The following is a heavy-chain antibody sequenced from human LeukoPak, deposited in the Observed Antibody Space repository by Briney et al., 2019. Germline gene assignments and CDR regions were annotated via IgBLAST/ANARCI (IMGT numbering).Heavy chain of an antibody. CDR1: GFTFSNYA. CDR3: AKDTIFDI. CDR2: TSGSGVYT. D-gene: IGHD3-3*01. V-gene: IGHV3-23*01. J-gene: IGHJ3*02. Sequence: AGGSLRLSCAASGFTFSNYAMSWVRQAPGKGLEWVSVTSGSGVYTYYTDSVKGRFTISRDNSKNTLYLQMNSLRAEDTAVYYCAKDTIFDIWGQGTMDTVSS.